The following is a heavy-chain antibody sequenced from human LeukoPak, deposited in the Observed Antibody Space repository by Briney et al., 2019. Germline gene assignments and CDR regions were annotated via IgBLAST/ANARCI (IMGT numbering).Heavy chain of an antibody. CDR1: GFTFSSYS. CDR3: ASSIDGSDWFDP. J-gene: IGHJ5*02. D-gene: IGHD5-24*01. V-gene: IGHV3-21*01. CDR2: ISSSSSYI. Sequence: GGSLRLSCAASGFTFSSYSMNWVRQAPGKGLEWVSSISSSSSYIYYADSVKGRFTISRDNAKNSLYLQMNSLRAEDTAVYYCASSIDGSDWFDPWGQGTLVTVSS.